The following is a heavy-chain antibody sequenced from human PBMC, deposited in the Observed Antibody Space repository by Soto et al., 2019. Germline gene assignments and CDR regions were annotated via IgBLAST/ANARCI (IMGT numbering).Heavy chain of an antibody. CDR1: GYTFTSYG. J-gene: IGHJ3*02. D-gene: IGHD6-6*01. Sequence: ASVKVSCKASGYTFTSYGISWVRQAPRQGLEWMGIINPSGGSTSYAQKFQGRVTMTRDTSTSTVYMELSSLRSEDTAVYYCARDGPSIAAADDAFDIWGQGTMVT. V-gene: IGHV1-46*03. CDR3: ARDGPSIAAADDAFDI. CDR2: INPSGGST.